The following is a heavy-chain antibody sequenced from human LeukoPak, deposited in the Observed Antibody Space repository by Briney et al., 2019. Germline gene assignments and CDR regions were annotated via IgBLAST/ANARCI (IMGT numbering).Heavy chain of an antibody. D-gene: IGHD2-2*01. Sequence: GGSLRLSCAASGFTFSSYVMSWVRQAPGKGLEWVSSISGRGVGTFYADSVKGRFTIPRDNSKNTLYLQMNSLRADDTAVYYCAKGRQYQLLTKPFDYWDQGTLVTVSS. CDR3: AKGRQYQLLTKPFDY. CDR2: ISGRGVGT. J-gene: IGHJ4*02. CDR1: GFTFSSYV. V-gene: IGHV3-23*01.